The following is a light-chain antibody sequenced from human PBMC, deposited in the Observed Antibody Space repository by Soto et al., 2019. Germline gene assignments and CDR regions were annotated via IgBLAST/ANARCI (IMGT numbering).Light chain of an antibody. CDR1: VLAKKY. CDR2: KDT. CDR3: YSAADNTVGI. Sequence: SYELTQPSSVSVSPGQTARITCSGDVLAKKYGRWFQQKPGQAPVMVIYKDTERPSGIPARFSGSSSGTTVTLTISGAQVEDEADYYCYSAADNTVGIFGGRTKLTVL. V-gene: IGLV3-27*01. J-gene: IGLJ2*01.